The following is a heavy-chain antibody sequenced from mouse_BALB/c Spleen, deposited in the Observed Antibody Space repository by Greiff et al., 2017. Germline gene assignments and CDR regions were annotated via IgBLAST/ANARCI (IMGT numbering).Heavy chain of an antibody. V-gene: IGHV5-9-3*01. J-gene: IGHJ3*01. Sequence: EVQLVESGGGLVKPGGSLKLSWAASGFTFSSYAMSWVRQTPEKRLEWVATISSGGSYTYYPDSVKGRFTISRDNAKNTLYLQMSSLRSEDTAMYYCARKPRFAYWGQGTLVTVSA. CDR2: ISSGGSYT. CDR1: GFTFSSYA. CDR3: ARKPRFAY.